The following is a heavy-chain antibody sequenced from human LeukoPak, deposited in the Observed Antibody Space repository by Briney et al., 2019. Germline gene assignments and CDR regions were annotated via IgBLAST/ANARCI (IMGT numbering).Heavy chain of an antibody. V-gene: IGHV3-33*01. J-gene: IGHJ4*02. Sequence: GGSLRLSCAASGFTFSSYGMHWVRQAPGKGLEWVAVIWYDGSNKYYADSVKGRFTISRDNSKNALYLQMNSLRAEDTAVYYCAREEQQLVPGRLDYWGQGTLVTVSS. CDR1: GFTFSSYG. CDR2: IWYDGSNK. D-gene: IGHD6-13*01. CDR3: AREEQQLVPGRLDY.